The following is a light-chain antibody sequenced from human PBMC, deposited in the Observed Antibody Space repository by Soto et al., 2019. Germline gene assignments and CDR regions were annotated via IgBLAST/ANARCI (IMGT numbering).Light chain of an antibody. J-gene: IGLJ3*02. CDR1: RGSIASNY. CDR3: QSYDSSNHRV. V-gene: IGLV6-57*04. CDR2: EDN. Sequence: NFMLTQPHSVSESPGKTVTISCTRSRGSIASNYVQWYQQLPGSAPNTVIYEDNQRPSGVPDRFSGSIDSSSNSASLTISGLKTEDEADYYCQSYDSSNHRVFGGGTKLTVL.